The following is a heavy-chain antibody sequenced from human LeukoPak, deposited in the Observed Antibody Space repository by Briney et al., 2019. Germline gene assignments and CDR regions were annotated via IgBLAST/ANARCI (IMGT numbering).Heavy chain of an antibody. J-gene: IGHJ4*02. D-gene: IGHD2-2*01. Sequence: SETLSLTCTVSGGSLSSHYWSWIRQPPGKGLELIGHIFSTGTTFYNPSLSSRVSISLDTSRNQFFLRLTSVTPAETALYYCASFSSGCSTASCYLTNWGQGILVTVSS. CDR2: IFSTGTT. CDR1: GGSLSSHY. CDR3: ASFSSGCSTASCYLTN. V-gene: IGHV4-59*11.